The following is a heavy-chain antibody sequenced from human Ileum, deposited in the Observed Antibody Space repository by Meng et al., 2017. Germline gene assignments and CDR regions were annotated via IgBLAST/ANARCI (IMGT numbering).Heavy chain of an antibody. CDR2: ISSSARNT. CDR3: AKDPDELDS. V-gene: IGHV3-23*04. Sequence: EVQVGESGGGLVQPGGSLRLSCAASGFIFSSSGMNWVRQAPGKGLEWVSSISSSARNTYYADSVMGRFTISRDNSKNTVYLQMTSLRVEDTAVYYCAKDPDELDSWGQGTLVTVSS. CDR1: GFIFSSSG. J-gene: IGHJ4*02.